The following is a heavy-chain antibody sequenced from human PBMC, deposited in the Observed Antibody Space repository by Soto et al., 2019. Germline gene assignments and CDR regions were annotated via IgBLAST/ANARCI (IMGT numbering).Heavy chain of an antibody. Sequence: QLQLQESGSRLVEPAQTLSLTCAVSGGSINSSGYSWNWIRQPPGEGLEWIGYMYHSGSFLYNPSLKSRVTISLDRSKNQFSLRLNSVTAADTAVFYCARSVDYRSGWWPYYFDYWGQGALVTVSS. V-gene: IGHV4-30-2*01. CDR1: GGSINSSGYS. J-gene: IGHJ4*02. D-gene: IGHD6-19*01. CDR3: ARSVDYRSGWWPYYFDY. CDR2: MYHSGSF.